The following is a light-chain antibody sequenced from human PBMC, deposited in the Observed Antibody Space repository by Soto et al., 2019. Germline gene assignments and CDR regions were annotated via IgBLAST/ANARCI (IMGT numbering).Light chain of an antibody. V-gene: IGKV3-20*01. CDR3: HYYDKWPPGT. Sequence: EIVLTQSPGPPSLSPGERATLSCRSSQSVSSSYLAWYQQKPGQAPRLLIYGASSRATGIPDRFSGSKSGTEFTLTISSLQPEDFAVYYCHYYDKWPPGTFGQGTKVDIK. J-gene: IGKJ1*01. CDR1: QSVSSSY. CDR2: GAS.